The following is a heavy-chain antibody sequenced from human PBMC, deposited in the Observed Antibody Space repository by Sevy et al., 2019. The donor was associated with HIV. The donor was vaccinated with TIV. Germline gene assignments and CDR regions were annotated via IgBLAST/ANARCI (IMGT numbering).Heavy chain of an antibody. D-gene: IGHD6-13*01. V-gene: IGHV3-7*01. Sequence: GGSLRLSCAASGFTFSAYWMSWVRQAPGKGLEWVANIKEDGSEKYYVEFVKGRFTISRDNAKNSLYLQMNSLGAEDTALYYCVRYAATGTLGYWGQGTLVTVSS. J-gene: IGHJ4*02. CDR1: GFTFSAYW. CDR2: IKEDGSEK. CDR3: VRYAATGTLGY.